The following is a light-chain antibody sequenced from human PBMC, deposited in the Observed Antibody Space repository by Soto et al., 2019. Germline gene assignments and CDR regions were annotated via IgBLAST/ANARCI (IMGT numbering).Light chain of an antibody. V-gene: IGLV2-23*01. Sequence: QSALTQPASVSGSPGQSITISCTGTSSDVGSYNLVSWYQQHPGKAPKLMIYEGSKRPSGVSNRFSGSKSGNTASLTISGLQADDEADYYCCSYAGSSTYVFGTGTKVNVL. J-gene: IGLJ1*01. CDR3: CSYAGSSTYV. CDR2: EGS. CDR1: SSDVGSYNL.